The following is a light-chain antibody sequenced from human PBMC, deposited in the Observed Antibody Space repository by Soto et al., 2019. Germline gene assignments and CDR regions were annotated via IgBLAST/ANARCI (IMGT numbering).Light chain of an antibody. CDR3: SSYAGSNNVI. J-gene: IGLJ2*01. CDR2: EVT. Sequence: QSALTQPPSASGSPGQSVTISCTGTSSDVGGYNYVSWYQQHPGKAPNLMIYEVTKRPSGVPDRFSGSKSGNTASLTVSGLQAEDEADYYCSSYAGSNNVIFGGGTKLTV. V-gene: IGLV2-8*01. CDR1: SSDVGGYNY.